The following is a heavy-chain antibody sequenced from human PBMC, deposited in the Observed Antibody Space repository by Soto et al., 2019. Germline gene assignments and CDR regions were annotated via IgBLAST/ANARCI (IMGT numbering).Heavy chain of an antibody. CDR1: GFTFSSST. CDR2: IIDSGGYT. J-gene: IGHJ6*02. CDR3: AKETYYYYGMDV. Sequence: EVQLLESGGGLVQPGESLRLSCAASGFTFSSSTMNWVRQAPGKGLEWVSAIIDSGGYTYYADSVKGRFTISRDNSKNTLYLQMNSLRAEDTALYYCAKETYYYYGMDVWGQGTTVTVSS. V-gene: IGHV3-23*01.